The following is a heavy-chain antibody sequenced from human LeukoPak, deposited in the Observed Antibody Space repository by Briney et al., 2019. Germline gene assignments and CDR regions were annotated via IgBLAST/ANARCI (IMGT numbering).Heavy chain of an antibody. V-gene: IGHV3-30-3*01. CDR2: ISYDGSNK. D-gene: IGHD4-23*01. J-gene: IGHJ4*02. CDR1: GFTFSSYA. Sequence: RGSLRLSCAASGFTFSSYAMHWVRQAPGKGLEWVAVISYDGSNKYYADSVKGRFTISRDNSKNTLYLQMNSLRAEDTAVYYCAGGPGPVVRDYWGQGTLVTVSS. CDR3: AGGPGPVVRDY.